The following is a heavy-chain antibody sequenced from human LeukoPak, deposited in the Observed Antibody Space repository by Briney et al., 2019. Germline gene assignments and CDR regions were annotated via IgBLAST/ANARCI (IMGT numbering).Heavy chain of an antibody. Sequence: GGSLRLSCAASGFTFSSYGMHWVRQAPGKGLEGVAVISYDGSNKYYADSVKGRFTISRDNSKNTLYLQMNSLRAEDTAVYYCAKGLYYYGSGSHSYFDYWGQGTLVTVSS. V-gene: IGHV3-30*18. CDR1: GFTFSSYG. CDR2: ISYDGSNK. D-gene: IGHD3-10*01. CDR3: AKGLYYYGSGSHSYFDY. J-gene: IGHJ4*02.